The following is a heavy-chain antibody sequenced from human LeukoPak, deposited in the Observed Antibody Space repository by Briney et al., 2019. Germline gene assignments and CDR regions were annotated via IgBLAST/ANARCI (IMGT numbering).Heavy chain of an antibody. D-gene: IGHD3-10*01. CDR2: ISGSGGST. J-gene: IGHJ4*02. V-gene: IGHV3-23*01. CDR1: GFTFSSYG. Sequence: LTGGSLRLSCAASGFTFSSYGMSWVRQAPGKGLEWVSAISGSGGSTYYADSVKGRFTISRDNSKNTLYLQMNSLRAEDTAVYYCAKPGIRGVIITHFDYWGQGTLVTVSS. CDR3: AKPGIRGVIITHFDY.